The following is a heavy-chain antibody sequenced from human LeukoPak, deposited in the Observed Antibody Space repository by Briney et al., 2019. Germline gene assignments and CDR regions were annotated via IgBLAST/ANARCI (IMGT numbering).Heavy chain of an antibody. V-gene: IGHV1-69*05. CDR3: ARGPIAARPDNWFDP. CDR1: GGTFSSYA. Sequence: SVKVSCKASGGTFSSYAISWVRQAPGQGLEWMGRIIPIFGTANYAQKFQGRVTITTDESTSTAYMELSSLKSEDTAVYYCARGPIAARPDNWFDPWGQGTLVTVSS. D-gene: IGHD6-6*01. J-gene: IGHJ5*02. CDR2: IIPIFGTA.